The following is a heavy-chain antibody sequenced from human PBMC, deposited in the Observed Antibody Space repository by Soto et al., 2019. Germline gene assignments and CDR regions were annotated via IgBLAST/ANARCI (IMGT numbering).Heavy chain of an antibody. J-gene: IGHJ4*02. CDR3: AKDRQFRSYYESAGHYNN. CDR1: GFTFKNYD. Sequence: EVQLLESGGGLVQPGGSLRLSCVASGFTFKNYDMRWVRQAPGKGLEWVSGISGSGAITYYADSVRGRFTISRDNSKNTLYLQLNILIAEDTAIYYCAKDRQFRSYYESAGHYNNWGQGTLVTVSS. V-gene: IGHV3-23*01. CDR2: ISGSGAIT. D-gene: IGHD3-10*01.